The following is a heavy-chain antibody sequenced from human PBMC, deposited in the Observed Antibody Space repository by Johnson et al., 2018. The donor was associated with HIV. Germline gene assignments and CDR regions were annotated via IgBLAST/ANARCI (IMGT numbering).Heavy chain of an antibody. CDR3: EWESRGGGSYGVDDAFDI. V-gene: IGHV3-11*04. J-gene: IGHJ3*02. D-gene: IGHD1-26*01. Sequence: VQLVESGGGVVQPGGSLRLSCAASGFTFSDYYMSWIRQAPGKGLEWVSVITCGGSNKYYADSVKGRFTISRDNAKNSLYLQMNSLRPEDKAVIYCEWESRGGGSYGVDDAFDIWGQGTMVTVSS. CDR2: ITCGGSNK. CDR1: GFTFSDYY.